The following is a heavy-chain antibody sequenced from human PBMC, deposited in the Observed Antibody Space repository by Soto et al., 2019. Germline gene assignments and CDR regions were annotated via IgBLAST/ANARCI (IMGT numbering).Heavy chain of an antibody. Sequence: ASVKVSCKASGYTFTGYYMHWVRQAPGQGLEWMGWINPNSGGTNYAQKFQGWVTMTRDTSISTAYMELRSLRSDDTAVYYCARDLSGYDFDYWGQGTLVTVFS. CDR1: GYTFTGYY. V-gene: IGHV1-2*04. D-gene: IGHD5-12*01. CDR3: ARDLSGYDFDY. CDR2: INPNSGGT. J-gene: IGHJ4*02.